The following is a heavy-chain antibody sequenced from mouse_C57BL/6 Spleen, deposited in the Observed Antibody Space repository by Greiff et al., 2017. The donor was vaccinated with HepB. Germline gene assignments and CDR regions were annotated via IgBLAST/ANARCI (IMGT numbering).Heavy chain of an antibody. V-gene: IGHV1-18*01. CDR2: INPNNGGT. J-gene: IGHJ2*01. Sequence: VQLKQSGPELVKPGASVKIPCKASGYTFTDYNMDWVKQSHGKSLEWIGDINPNNGGTIYNQKFKGKATLTVDKSSSTAYMELRSLTSEDTAVYYCARCYYGSSYDYFDYWGQGTTLTVSS. CDR1: GYTFTDYN. CDR3: ARCYYGSSYDYFDY. D-gene: IGHD1-1*01.